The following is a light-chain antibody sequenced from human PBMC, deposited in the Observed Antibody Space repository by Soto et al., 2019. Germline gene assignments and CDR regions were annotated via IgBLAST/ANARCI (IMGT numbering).Light chain of an antibody. Sequence: EIVLTQSPGTLSLSPGERATLSCRASQSVSSSYLAWYQQKPGQAPRLLIYGASSRATGIPDRFSGSGSGTDFTLTISRLEPEDFAAYYCQQCHSYPWTFGQGTKVEIK. CDR2: GAS. CDR3: QQCHSYPWT. V-gene: IGKV3-20*01. CDR1: QSVSSSY. J-gene: IGKJ1*01.